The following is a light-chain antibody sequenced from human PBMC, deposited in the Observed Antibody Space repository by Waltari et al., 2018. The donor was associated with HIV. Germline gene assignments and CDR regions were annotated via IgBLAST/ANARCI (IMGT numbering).Light chain of an antibody. CDR2: WAS. J-gene: IGKJ4*01. CDR3: QQYFREPLT. Sequence: DVVLTQSPASLAVSLGERATLNCKSRQSPLYTSKDKDYLAWYLQKPGQPPKLLIYWASTRESGGPDRVTGGGSGADFTLTSTSLQAEDVAIYYCQQYFREPLTCGGGTKVGI. V-gene: IGKV4-1*01. CDR1: QSPLYTSKDKDY.